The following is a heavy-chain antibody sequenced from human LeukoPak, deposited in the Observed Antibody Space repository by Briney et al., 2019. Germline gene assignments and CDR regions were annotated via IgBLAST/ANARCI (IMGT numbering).Heavy chain of an antibody. CDR1: GFDFSGFS. CDR3: AREKYYYDSSLGY. CDR2: ISGSGHST. V-gene: IGHV3-11*04. J-gene: IGHJ4*02. D-gene: IGHD3-22*01. Sequence: GGSLRLSCVVSGFDFSGFSMSWVRQAPGKGLEWVSAISGSGHSTDYADSVKGRFTISRDNAKNSLYLQMNSLRAEDTAVYYCAREKYYYDSSLGYWGQGTLVTVSS.